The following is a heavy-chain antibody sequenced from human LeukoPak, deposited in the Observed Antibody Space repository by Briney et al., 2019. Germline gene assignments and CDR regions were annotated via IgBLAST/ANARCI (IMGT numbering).Heavy chain of an antibody. D-gene: IGHD3-3*01. CDR3: ARDSVNYDFWSGYLVNYYYYYYMDV. J-gene: IGHJ6*03. CDR2: ISYDGSNQ. V-gene: IGHV3-30*01. CDR1: GFTFSSYA. Sequence: GGSLRLSCAASGFTFSSYAMHWVRQAPGKGLEWVAVISYDGSNQYYADSVKGRFTISRDNSKNTLYLQMNSLRAEDTAVYYCARDSVNYDFWSGYLVNYYYYYYMDVWGKGTTVTVSS.